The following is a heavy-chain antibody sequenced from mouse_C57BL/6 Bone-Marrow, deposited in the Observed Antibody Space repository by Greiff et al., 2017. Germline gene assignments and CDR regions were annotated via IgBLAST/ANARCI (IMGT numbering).Heavy chain of an antibody. CDR3: SSFDGDYFDS. J-gene: IGHJ2*01. V-gene: IGHV14-4*01. CDR2: IDPEIGDT. Sequence: VQLKESGAELVRPGASVKLSCTASGFNIKDDYIHWVKQRPEQGLEWIGWIDPEIGDTEYASKFQGKATITSDTSSNTAYLQLSSLTSEVTAVYYCSSFDGDYFDSWGQGTPLTGAS. CDR1: GFNIKDDY. D-gene: IGHD2-3*01.